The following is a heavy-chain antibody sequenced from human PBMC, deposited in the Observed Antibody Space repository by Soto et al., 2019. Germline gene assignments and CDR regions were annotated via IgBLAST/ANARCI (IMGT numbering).Heavy chain of an antibody. CDR2: ISGSGGST. Sequence: GGSLRLSCAASGFTFSSYAMSWVRQAPGKGLEWVSAISGSGGSTYYADSVKGRFTISRDNSKNTLYLQMNSLRAEDTAVYYCAKVLGVSSSWYLGVDYWGQGTLVTVSS. D-gene: IGHD6-13*01. CDR3: AKVLGVSSSWYLGVDY. V-gene: IGHV3-23*01. CDR1: GFTFSSYA. J-gene: IGHJ4*02.